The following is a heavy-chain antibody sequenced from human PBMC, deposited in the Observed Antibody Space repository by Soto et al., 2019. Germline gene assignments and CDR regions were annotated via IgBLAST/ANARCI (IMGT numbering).Heavy chain of an antibody. CDR1: GGSISSYY. Sequence: PSETLSLTCTVDGGSISSYYGSWIRQPPGKGLEWIGYIYYSGSTNYNPSLKSRVTISVDTSKNQFSLKLSSVSAAVTAVYYGARRASSSDFDSWGQETLLTVSS. V-gene: IGHV4-59*08. CDR3: ARRASSSDFDS. CDR2: IYYSGST. J-gene: IGHJ4*02. D-gene: IGHD5-18*01.